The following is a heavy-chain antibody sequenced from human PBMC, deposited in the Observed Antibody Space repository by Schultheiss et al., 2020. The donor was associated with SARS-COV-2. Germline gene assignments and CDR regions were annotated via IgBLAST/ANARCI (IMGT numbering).Heavy chain of an antibody. CDR2: ISSSSSYI. CDR3: AREREYYDSSGLLDY. CDR1: GFTFSSYS. J-gene: IGHJ4*02. Sequence: GGSLRLSCAASGFTFSSYSMNWVRQAPGKGLEWVSSISSSSSYIYYADSVKGRFTISRDNAKNSLYLQMNSLRAEDTAVYYCAREREYYDSSGLLDYWGQGTLVTVSS. V-gene: IGHV3-21*01. D-gene: IGHD3-22*01.